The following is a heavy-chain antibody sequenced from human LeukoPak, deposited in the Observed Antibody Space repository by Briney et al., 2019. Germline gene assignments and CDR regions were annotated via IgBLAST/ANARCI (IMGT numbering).Heavy chain of an antibody. CDR2: ISYDGSNK. V-gene: IGHV3-30-3*01. CDR3: ARDHYGDSSCFDY. J-gene: IGHJ4*02. CDR1: GFTFSSYA. Sequence: PGGSLRLSCAASGFTFSSYAMHWVRQAPGKGLEWVAVISYDGSNKYYADSVKGRFTISRDNSKNTLYLQINSLRAEDTAVYYCARDHYGDSSCFDYWGQGTLVTVSS. D-gene: IGHD6-13*01.